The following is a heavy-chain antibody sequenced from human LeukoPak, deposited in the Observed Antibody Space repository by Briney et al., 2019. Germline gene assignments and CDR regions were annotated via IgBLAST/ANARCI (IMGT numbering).Heavy chain of an antibody. CDR2: IWYDGSNK. CDR1: GFTFSSYG. Sequence: GGSLRLSCAAPGFTFSSYGMHWVRQAPGKGLEWVAVIWYDGSNKYYADSVKGRFTISRDNSKNTLYLQMNSLRAEDTAVYYCARDFSHRYSYGAESGMDVWGQGTTVTVSS. V-gene: IGHV3-33*01. D-gene: IGHD5-18*01. J-gene: IGHJ6*02. CDR3: ARDFSHRYSYGAESGMDV.